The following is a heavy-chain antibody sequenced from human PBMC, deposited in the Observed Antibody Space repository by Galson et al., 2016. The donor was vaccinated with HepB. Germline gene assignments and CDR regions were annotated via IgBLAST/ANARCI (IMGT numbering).Heavy chain of an antibody. Sequence: SETLSPTCTVSGGSVSSGPYYWSWIRQPPGKGLEWVGFMYYSGSTNYNPSLKSRVTVSIDTSKNQFSAKLSSVTAADTAVYYCARGTRPYSNYPPALDYWGQGTLVTVSS. J-gene: IGHJ4*02. V-gene: IGHV4-61*01. CDR1: GGSVSSGPYY. D-gene: IGHD4-11*01. CDR2: MYYSGST. CDR3: ARGTRPYSNYPPALDY.